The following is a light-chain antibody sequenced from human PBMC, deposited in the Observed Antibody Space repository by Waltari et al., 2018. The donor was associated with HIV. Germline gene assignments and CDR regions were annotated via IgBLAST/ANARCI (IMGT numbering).Light chain of an antibody. CDR1: DIETKN. V-gene: IGLV3-21*02. CDR3: QVWDPSSDHVV. J-gene: IGLJ2*01. Sequence: SYVLTQPPSVSVAPGQTARITCGGNDIETKNVHWYQQKPGQAPVLVVYDDSDRPSGIPERFSGSNSGNTATLTITRVEVGDEADYYCQVWDPSSDHVVFGGGTKLTVL. CDR2: DDS.